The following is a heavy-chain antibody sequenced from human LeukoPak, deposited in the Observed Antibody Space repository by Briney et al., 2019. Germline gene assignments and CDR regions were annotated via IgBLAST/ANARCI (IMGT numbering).Heavy chain of an antibody. V-gene: IGHV1-3*01. Sequence: GASVKVSCKASGYTFTSYAMHWVRQAPGQRLEWMGWINAGNGNTKYSQNFQGRVTITRDTSASTAYMELSSLRSEDTAVYYCARDRGPPEYSSGWYYYDYWGQGTLVAVSS. CDR2: INAGNGNT. CDR3: ARDRGPPEYSSGWYYYDY. J-gene: IGHJ4*02. CDR1: GYTFTSYA. D-gene: IGHD6-19*01.